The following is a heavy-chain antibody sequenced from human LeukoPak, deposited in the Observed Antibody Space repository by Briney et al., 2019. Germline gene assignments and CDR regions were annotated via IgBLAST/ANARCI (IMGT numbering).Heavy chain of an antibody. CDR2: ISGSGGST. Sequence: GGSLRLSCAASGFTFSSYAMSWVRQAPGKGLEWVSAISGSGGSTYYADSVKGRFTISRDNSENTLYLQMNSLRAEDTAVYYCAKDLSPRGYKYYFDYWGQGTLVTVSS. CDR3: AKDLSPRGYKYYFDY. CDR1: GFTFSSYA. D-gene: IGHD3-10*01. V-gene: IGHV3-23*01. J-gene: IGHJ4*02.